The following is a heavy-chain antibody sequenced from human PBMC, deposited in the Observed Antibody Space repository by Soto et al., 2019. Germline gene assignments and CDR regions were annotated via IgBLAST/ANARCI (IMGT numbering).Heavy chain of an antibody. Sequence: SETLSLTCTVSGGSVSSGSYYWSWIRQPPGKGLEWIGYIYYSGSTNYNPSLKNRVTISVDTSKNQFSLKLSSVTAADTAVYYCATLGTRRVGYYYDMDVWGQGTTVTVSS. CDR1: GGSVSSGSYY. CDR3: ATLGTRRVGYYYDMDV. V-gene: IGHV4-61*01. D-gene: IGHD6-6*01. J-gene: IGHJ6*02. CDR2: IYYSGST.